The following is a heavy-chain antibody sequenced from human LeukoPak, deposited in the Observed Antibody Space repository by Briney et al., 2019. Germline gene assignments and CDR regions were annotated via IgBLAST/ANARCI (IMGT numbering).Heavy chain of an antibody. CDR2: ISGSGGST. Sequence: GGSLRLSCAAPGFTFSTYAMSWVRQAPGKGLEWVSTISGSGGSTYYADSVKGRFTISRDNSKNTLYLQMNSLRAEDTAVYYCAKAPDCSSASCYTAIDYWGQGTLVTVSS. V-gene: IGHV3-23*01. J-gene: IGHJ4*02. CDR3: AKAPDCSSASCYTAIDY. CDR1: GFTFSTYA. D-gene: IGHD2-2*02.